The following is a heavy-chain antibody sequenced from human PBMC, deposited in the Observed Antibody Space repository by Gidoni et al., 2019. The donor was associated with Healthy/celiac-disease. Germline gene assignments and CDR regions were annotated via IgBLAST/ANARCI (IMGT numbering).Heavy chain of an antibody. V-gene: IGHV3-53*02. Sequence: EVQLVETGGGLLQPGGSLRRSCAASWFTVSSNYMGWVRQAPGKGLEWLSVIYSGGSTYYASSVKGRFTISRDNSKNTLYLQMNSLRAEDTAVYYCAGHAQSGWYSWYFDLWGRGTLVTVSS. D-gene: IGHD6-19*01. J-gene: IGHJ2*01. CDR1: WFTVSSNY. CDR2: IYSGGST. CDR3: AGHAQSGWYSWYFDL.